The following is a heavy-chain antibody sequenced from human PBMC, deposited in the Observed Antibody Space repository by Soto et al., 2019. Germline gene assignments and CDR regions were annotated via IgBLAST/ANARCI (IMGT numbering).Heavy chain of an antibody. D-gene: IGHD6-13*01. Sequence: HPGGSLRLSXAASGFPFSNYEMNWVRQAPGKGLEWVAYISSGGSTVHYADSVRGRFTVSRDNARNSLYLQMNTLRVEDTALYYCARDRAAGGYWGQGTLVTVSS. CDR1: GFPFSNYE. CDR3: ARDRAAGGY. CDR2: ISSGGSTV. V-gene: IGHV3-48*03. J-gene: IGHJ4*02.